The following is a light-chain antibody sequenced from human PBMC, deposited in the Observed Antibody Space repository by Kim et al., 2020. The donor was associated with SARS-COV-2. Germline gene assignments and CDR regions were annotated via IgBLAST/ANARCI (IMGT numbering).Light chain of an antibody. CDR2: GAS. Sequence: EIVMTQSPATLSVSPGERATLSCRASQSVSSNVAWYQHKTGQAPRLLMYGASTRATGIPARFSGSGSGTEFTLTISSLQSEDFAVYYCQQYTNWPPRTFGQGTKVDIK. J-gene: IGKJ1*01. V-gene: IGKV3-15*01. CDR1: QSVSSN. CDR3: QQYTNWPPRT.